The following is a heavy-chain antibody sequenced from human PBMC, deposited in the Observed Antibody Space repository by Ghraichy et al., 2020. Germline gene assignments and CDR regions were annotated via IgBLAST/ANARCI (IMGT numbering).Heavy chain of an antibody. V-gene: IGHV1-8*01. J-gene: IGHJ6*02. CDR1: GYTFTSYD. D-gene: IGHD3-9*01. CDR2: MNPNSGNT. Sequence: ASVKVSCKASGYTFTSYDINWVRQATGQGLEWMGWMNPNSGNTGYAQKFQGRVTMTRNTSISTAYMELSSLRSEDTAVYYCASTAYYDILTGYYPPHYYYGMDVWGQGTTVTVSS. CDR3: ASTAYYDILTGYYPPHYYYGMDV.